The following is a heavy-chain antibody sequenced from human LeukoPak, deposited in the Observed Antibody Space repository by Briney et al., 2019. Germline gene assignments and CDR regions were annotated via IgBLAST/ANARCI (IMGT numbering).Heavy chain of an antibody. CDR3: ARRGSSGWHWYFDL. V-gene: IGHV4-39*01. Sequence: KPSETLSLTCTVSGGSISSSSYYWGWIRQPPGKGLEWIGSIYYSGSTYYNPSLKSRVTISADTSKNQFSLKLSSVTAADTAVYYCARRGSSGWHWYFDLWGRGTLVTVSS. D-gene: IGHD6-19*01. CDR2: IYYSGST. CDR1: GGSISSSSYY. J-gene: IGHJ2*01.